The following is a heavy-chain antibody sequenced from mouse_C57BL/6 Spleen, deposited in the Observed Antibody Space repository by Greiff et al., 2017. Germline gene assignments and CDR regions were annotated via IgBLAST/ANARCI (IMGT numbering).Heavy chain of an antibody. V-gene: IGHV1-54*01. D-gene: IGHD1-1*01. CDR2: INPGSGGT. Sequence: QVQLQQSGAELVRPGTSVKVSCKASGYAFTNYLIEWVKQRPGQGLEWIGVINPGSGGTNYNEKFKGKATLTADKSSSTAYMQLSSLTSEDSAVYFCARSNFPSDYGSSYDYWGQGTTLTVSS. CDR1: GYAFTNYL. J-gene: IGHJ2*01. CDR3: ARSNFPSDYGSSYDY.